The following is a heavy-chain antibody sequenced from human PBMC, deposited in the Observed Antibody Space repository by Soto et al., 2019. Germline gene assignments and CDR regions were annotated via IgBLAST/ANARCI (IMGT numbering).Heavy chain of an antibody. CDR2: IIPIFGTA. Sequence: QVQLVQSGAEVKKPGSSVKVSCKASGGTFSSYAISWVRQAPGQGLKWMGGIIPIFGTANYAQKFQGRVTITADESTSTAYMELSSLRSEDTAVYYCARGGYCSGGSCYGMDVWGQGTTVTVSS. CDR3: ARGGYCSGGSCYGMDV. D-gene: IGHD2-15*01. J-gene: IGHJ6*02. CDR1: GGTFSSYA. V-gene: IGHV1-69*01.